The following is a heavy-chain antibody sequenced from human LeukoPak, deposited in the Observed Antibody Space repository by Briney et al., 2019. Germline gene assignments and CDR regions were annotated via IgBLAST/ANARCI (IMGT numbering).Heavy chain of an antibody. Sequence: GGSLRLSCAASGFTFSSYAMSWVRQAPGKGLERVSAISGSGGSTYYADSVKGRFTISRDNSKNTLYLQMNSLRAEDTAVYYCAKDVVVVPAAILSGYMDVWGKGTTVTVSS. CDR2: ISGSGGST. CDR1: GFTFSSYA. CDR3: AKDVVVVPAAILSGYMDV. J-gene: IGHJ6*03. V-gene: IGHV3-23*01. D-gene: IGHD2-2*02.